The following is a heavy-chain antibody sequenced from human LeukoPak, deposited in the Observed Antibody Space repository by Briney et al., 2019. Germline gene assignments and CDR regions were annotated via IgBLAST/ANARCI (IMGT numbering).Heavy chain of an antibody. D-gene: IGHD3-22*01. CDR3: ARDRDAVYYYDSSGYYYTGENWFDP. CDR1: GFTFSSYG. CDR2: IRYDGSNK. V-gene: IGHV3-30*02. Sequence: GGSLRLSCAASGFTFSSYGMHWVRQAPGKGLEWVAFIRYDGSNKYYADSVKGRFTISRDNAKNSLYLQMNSLRAEDTAVYYCARDRDAVYYYDSSGYYYTGENWFDPWGQGTLVTVSS. J-gene: IGHJ5*02.